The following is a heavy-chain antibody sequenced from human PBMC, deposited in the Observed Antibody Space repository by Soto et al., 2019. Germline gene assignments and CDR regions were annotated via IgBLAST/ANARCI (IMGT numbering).Heavy chain of an antibody. D-gene: IGHD6-13*01. CDR3: ARGSAAGTKSPFDY. Sequence: VQLQESGPGLVKPSETLSLTCTVSGGSISGYYWSWIRQSPGKGLEWIGYIHYSGSTNYNPSLKSLATTAVDTSKNQLALKLSSVTAADTAVYYCARGSAAGTKSPFDYWGQGTLVTVSS. CDR1: GGSISGYY. J-gene: IGHJ4*02. V-gene: IGHV4-59*01. CDR2: IHYSGST.